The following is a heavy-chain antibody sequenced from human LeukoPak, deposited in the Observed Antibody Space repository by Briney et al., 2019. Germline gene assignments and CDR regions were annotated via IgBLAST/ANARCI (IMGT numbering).Heavy chain of an antibody. V-gene: IGHV4-4*07. J-gene: IGHJ6*02. Sequence: SETLSLTCTVSGGSISSYYWNWIRQPAGKGLEWIGRIYTSGSTNYNPSLKSRVTMSVDTSKNQFSLKLSSVTAADTAVYYCARLRPYCSSTSCYYYGMDVWGQGTTVTVSS. CDR2: IYTSGST. CDR3: ARLRPYCSSTSCYYYGMDV. CDR1: GGSISSYY. D-gene: IGHD2-2*01.